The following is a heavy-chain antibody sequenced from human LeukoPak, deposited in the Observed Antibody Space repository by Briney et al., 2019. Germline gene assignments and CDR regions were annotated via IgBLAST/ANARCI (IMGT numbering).Heavy chain of an antibody. Sequence: SETLSLTCAVYGGSFSGYHWSWIRQPPGKGLEWIGEINHRGSTNYNPSLKSRVTISVDTSKNQFSLKLSSVTAADTAVYYCASTSAMVYFDYWGQGTLVTVS. CDR3: ASTSAMVYFDY. V-gene: IGHV4-34*01. CDR2: INHRGST. D-gene: IGHD5-18*01. J-gene: IGHJ4*02. CDR1: GGSFSGYH.